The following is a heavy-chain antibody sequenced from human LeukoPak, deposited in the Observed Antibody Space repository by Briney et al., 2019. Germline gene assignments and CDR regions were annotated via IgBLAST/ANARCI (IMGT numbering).Heavy chain of an antibody. V-gene: IGHV3-23*01. D-gene: IGHD6-19*01. J-gene: IGHJ4*02. Sequence: GGSLRLSCAASGFTFSNFAMNWVRQAPGKGLEWVSTISGSGGSTYYADSVKGRFTISRDNSKNTLYLQMNSLRAEDTAVYYCAKMVHTEQWLVPFDYWGQGTLVPVFS. CDR2: ISGSGGST. CDR1: GFTFSNFA. CDR3: AKMVHTEQWLVPFDY.